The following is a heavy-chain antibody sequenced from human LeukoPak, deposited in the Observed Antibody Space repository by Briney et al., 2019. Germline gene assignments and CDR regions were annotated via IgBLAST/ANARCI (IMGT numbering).Heavy chain of an antibody. CDR3: ARDLSVGSAGDY. J-gene: IGHJ4*02. CDR2: INPSGGST. D-gene: IGHD6-19*01. CDR1: GYTFTSYY. Sequence: ASVTVSCKASGYTFTSYYMHWVRQAPGQGLKWMGIINPSGGSTSYVQKFQGRVTMTRDTSTSTVYMELSSLRSEDTAVYYCARDLSVGSAGDYWGQGTLVTVTS. V-gene: IGHV1-46*01.